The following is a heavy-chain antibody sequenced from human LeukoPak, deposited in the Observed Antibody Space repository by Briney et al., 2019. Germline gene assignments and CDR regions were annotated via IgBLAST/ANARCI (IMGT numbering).Heavy chain of an antibody. D-gene: IGHD3/OR15-3a*01. CDR3: AKHGPVGTDYFHY. CDR1: GLTFSSYA. V-gene: IGHV3-23*01. Sequence: GGSLRLSCAASGLTFSSYAMSWVRQAPGKGLEWVSLISGGGGNTYYADSVKGRFTISRDSSKNTLYLQMNSLRAEDTAVYFCAKHGPVGTDYFHYWGQGTLVTVSS. J-gene: IGHJ4*02. CDR2: ISGGGGNT.